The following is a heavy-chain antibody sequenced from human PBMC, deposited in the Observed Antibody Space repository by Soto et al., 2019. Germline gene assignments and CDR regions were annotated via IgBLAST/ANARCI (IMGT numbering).Heavy chain of an antibody. V-gene: IGHV1-18*04. Sequence: GXSVKVCCKASCYTFTSYGISWVRQAPGQGLEWMGWISAYNGNTNYAQKLQGRVTMTTDTSTNTAYMELRSLRSDDTAVYYCERDRVMITFGGVIVTYFDYWGQGTLVTVYS. CDR2: ISAYNGNT. CDR1: CYTFTSYG. D-gene: IGHD3-16*02. J-gene: IGHJ4*02. CDR3: ERDRVMITFGGVIVTYFDY.